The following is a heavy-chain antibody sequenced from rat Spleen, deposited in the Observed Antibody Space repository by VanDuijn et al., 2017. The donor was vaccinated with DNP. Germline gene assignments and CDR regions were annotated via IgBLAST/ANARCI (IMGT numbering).Heavy chain of an antibody. D-gene: IGHD1-11*01. CDR2: INTDGGST. CDR3: AKAGGYSPWYFDY. J-gene: IGHJ2*01. CDR1: GFTFSNRW. V-gene: IGHV5-58*01. Sequence: EVQLVETGGGLVQPGGSLKLSCVASGFTFSNRWMFWIRQAPGKGLEWMASINTDGGSTYYPDSVKGRFTISRDNAENTVYLQMNSLRSEDTATYYCAKAGGYSPWYFDYWGQGVMVTVSS.